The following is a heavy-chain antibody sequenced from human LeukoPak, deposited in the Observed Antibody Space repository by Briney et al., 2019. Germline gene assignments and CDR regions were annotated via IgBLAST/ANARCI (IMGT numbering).Heavy chain of an antibody. J-gene: IGHJ5*02. CDR3: AREWYSSSWYGSEYNWFDP. CDR1: GGSISSGDYY. V-gene: IGHV4-30-4*08. D-gene: IGHD6-13*01. Sequence: SETLSLTCTVSGGSISSGDYYWSWIRQPPGKGLEWIGYIYYSGSTYYNPSLKSRVTMSVDTSKNQFSLKLSSVTAADTAVYYCAREWYSSSWYGSEYNWFDPWGQGTLVTVSS. CDR2: IYYSGST.